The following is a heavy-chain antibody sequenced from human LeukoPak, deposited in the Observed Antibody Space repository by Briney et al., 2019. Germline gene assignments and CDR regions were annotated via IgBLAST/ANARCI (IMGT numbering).Heavy chain of an antibody. J-gene: IGHJ4*02. Sequence: AASVKVSCKASGYTFTGYYMHWVRQAPGQGLEWMGRINPNSGGTNYAPKLQGRVTLTRETSISTAYMELSRLRSDDTAVYYCARWYLIGGDYWGQGTLVTVSS. V-gene: IGHV1-2*06. CDR2: INPNSGGT. CDR3: ARWYLIGGDY. D-gene: IGHD4-23*01. CDR1: GYTFTGYY.